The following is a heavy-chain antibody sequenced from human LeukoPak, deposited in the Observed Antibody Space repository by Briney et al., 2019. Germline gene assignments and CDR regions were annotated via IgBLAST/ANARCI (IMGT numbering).Heavy chain of an antibody. V-gene: IGHV1-8*01. CDR3: AASLKALPYDSSGLNT. CDR2: MNPVSGNA. Sequence: GASVKVSCKASGYTFTNFDINWVRQAPGQGLEWMGWMNPVSGNAGSAQKFQGRVTLTRDTSISTAYMELSSLRSDDTAVYYCAASLKALPYDSSGLNTWGQGTLVTVSS. CDR1: GYTFTNFD. J-gene: IGHJ5*02. D-gene: IGHD3-22*01.